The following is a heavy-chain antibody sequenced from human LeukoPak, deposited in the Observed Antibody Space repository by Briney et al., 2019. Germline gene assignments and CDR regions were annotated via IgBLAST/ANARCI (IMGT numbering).Heavy chain of an antibody. D-gene: IGHD3-10*01. Sequence: PGGSLRLSCVASGFTFSSYSMNWVRQAPGKGLEWVSYISSSISTVYYADSVRGRFTISRDNSKNAVHLQMNSLRGEDTAVYYCAKNFASGNAFYDYWGRGAPVTVSS. V-gene: IGHV3-48*01. J-gene: IGHJ4*02. CDR2: ISSSISTV. CDR3: AKNFASGNAFYDY. CDR1: GFTFSSYS.